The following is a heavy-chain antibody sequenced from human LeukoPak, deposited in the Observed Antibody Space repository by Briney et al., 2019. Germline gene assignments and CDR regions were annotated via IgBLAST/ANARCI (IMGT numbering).Heavy chain of an antibody. D-gene: IGHD3-10*01. CDR1: GYTFTSYY. Sequence: ASVKVSCKASGYTFTSYYMRWVRQAPGQGLEWMGIINPSGGSTSYAQKFQGRVTMNGDTSTSTVYMELSSLRSEDTAVYYCARRLTGTYYYYYYMDVWGKGTTVTVSS. V-gene: IGHV1-46*01. J-gene: IGHJ6*03. CDR2: INPSGGST. CDR3: ARRLTGTYYYYYYMDV.